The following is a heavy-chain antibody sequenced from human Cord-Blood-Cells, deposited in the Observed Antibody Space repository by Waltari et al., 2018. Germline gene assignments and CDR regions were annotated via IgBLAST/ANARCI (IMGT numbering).Heavy chain of an antibody. Sequence: EVQLLESGGGLVQPGGSLRLSCAASGFTFSSYAMSWVRQAPGKGLEWVSDIRGSGGSAYYADSVKGRFTIYRDNSKNTRYLQMNSLRAENTAVYYCAKNGFLEWLFYYWGQGTLVTVSS. D-gene: IGHD3-3*01. CDR1: GFTFSSYA. CDR3: AKNGFLEWLFYY. CDR2: IRGSGGSA. V-gene: IGHV3-23*01. J-gene: IGHJ4*02.